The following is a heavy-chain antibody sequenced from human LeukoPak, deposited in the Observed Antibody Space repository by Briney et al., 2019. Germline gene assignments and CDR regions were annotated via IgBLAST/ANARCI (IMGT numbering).Heavy chain of an antibody. CDR3: AKDREAYYDFWSGYYSFDY. D-gene: IGHD3-3*01. V-gene: IGHV3-21*04. J-gene: IGHJ4*02. CDR1: GFTVSSLA. Sequence: PGGSLRLSCAASGFTVSSLAMHWVRQAPGKGLEWVSSSGTRSGTKYYADSVKGRLTISRDSAMNSVSLQINSLRAEDTAVYYCAKDREAYYDFWSGYYSFDYWGQGTLVTVSS. CDR2: SGTRSGTK.